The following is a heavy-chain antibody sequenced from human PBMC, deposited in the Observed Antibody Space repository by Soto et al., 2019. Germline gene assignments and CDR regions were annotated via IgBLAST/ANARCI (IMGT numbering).Heavy chain of an antibody. CDR2: IIAYDGYT. Sequence: QVQLVQSGAEVKKPGASVKVSCKASGYTFTSYGINWVRQAPGQGLEWLGWIIAYDGYTNYSQILQGRVSMTTDTSTKTAYMELRSFRSDDTAMYYCARGGFYDSSGARNYYYYGMNVWGQGTTVTVSS. D-gene: IGHD3-22*01. CDR1: GYTFTSYG. CDR3: ARGGFYDSSGARNYYYYGMNV. V-gene: IGHV1-18*01. J-gene: IGHJ6*02.